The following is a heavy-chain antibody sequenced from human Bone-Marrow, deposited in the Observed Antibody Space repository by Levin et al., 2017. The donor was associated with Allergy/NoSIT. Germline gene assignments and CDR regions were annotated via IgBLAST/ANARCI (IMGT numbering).Heavy chain of an antibody. V-gene: IGHV3-21*01. Sequence: AGGSLRLSCAASGFTFSSYSMNWVRQAPGKGLEWVSSISSSSSYIYYADSVKGRFTISRDNAKNSLYLQMNSLRAEDTAVYYCARGLLTFIRAGHASDYWGQGTLVTVSS. CDR2: ISSSSSYI. CDR1: GFTFSSYS. D-gene: IGHD6-19*01. CDR3: ARGLLTFIRAGHASDY. J-gene: IGHJ4*02.